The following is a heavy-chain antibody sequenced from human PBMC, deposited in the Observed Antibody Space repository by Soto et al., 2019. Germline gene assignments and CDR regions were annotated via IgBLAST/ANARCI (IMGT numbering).Heavy chain of an antibody. J-gene: IGHJ4*02. CDR1: GGSISNFY. V-gene: IGHV4-59*01. D-gene: IGHD3-10*01. CDR3: VRVPSLWLGELY. CDR2: SYRGGS. Sequence: SETLSLTCTVSGGSISNFYWSWLRQSPGKGLEWIGYSYRGGSNYNPSLKSRLTISVDTSKNQFSLKLSSVTTADTAVYYCVRVPSLWLGELYWGQGTLVTVSS.